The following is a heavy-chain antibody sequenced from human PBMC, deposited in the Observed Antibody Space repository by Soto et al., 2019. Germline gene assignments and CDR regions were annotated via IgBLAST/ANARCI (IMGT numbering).Heavy chain of an antibody. V-gene: IGHV3-21*01. J-gene: IGHJ6*02. D-gene: IGHD3-16*01. CDR2: ISSSSSYI. CDR3: ARDVLGGMDV. CDR1: GFTFSSYS. Sequence: EVQLVESGGGLVKPGGSLRLSCAASGFTFSSYSMNWVRQAPGKGLEWVSSISSSSSYIYYADSVKCRFTISSDNATNSLYLQMNSLRAEDTAVYYCARDVLGGMDVWGQGTTVTVSS.